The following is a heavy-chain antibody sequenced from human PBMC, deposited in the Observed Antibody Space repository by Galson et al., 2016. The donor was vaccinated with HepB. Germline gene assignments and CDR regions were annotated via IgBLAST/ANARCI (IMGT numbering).Heavy chain of an antibody. CDR1: GFIFTNYW. Sequence: SLRLSCAASGFIFTNYWMHWVRQTPGKGLVWVSRVDLYGSGTSYADSVKGRFTISRDNAKNTLYLQMNSLRAEDTAVYYCGSVFEFWGQGALVTVSS. J-gene: IGHJ4*02. CDR2: VDLYGSGT. V-gene: IGHV3-74*01. CDR3: GSVFEF.